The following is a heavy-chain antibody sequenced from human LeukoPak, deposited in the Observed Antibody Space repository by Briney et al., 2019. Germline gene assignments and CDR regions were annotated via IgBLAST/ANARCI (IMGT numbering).Heavy chain of an antibody. J-gene: IGHJ4*02. D-gene: IGHD3-9*01. Sequence: GGSLRLSCAASGFTFSSYSMNWVRQAPGKGLEWGSYISSSSSTIYYADSVKGRFTISRDNAKNSLYLQMNSLRAEDTAVYYCARRIDILTGYFCFDYWGQGTLVTVSS. CDR2: ISSSSSTI. V-gene: IGHV3-48*01. CDR3: ARRIDILTGYFCFDY. CDR1: GFTFSSYS.